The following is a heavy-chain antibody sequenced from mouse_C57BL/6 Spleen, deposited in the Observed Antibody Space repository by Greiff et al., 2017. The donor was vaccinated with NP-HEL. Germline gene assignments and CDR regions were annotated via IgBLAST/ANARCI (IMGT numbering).Heavy chain of an antibody. D-gene: IGHD2-5*01. CDR3: AREGRYYSNYDYAMDY. V-gene: IGHV1-18*01. Sequence: VQLQQSGPELVKPGASVKIPCKASGYTFTDYNMDWVKQSHGKSLEWIGDINPNNGGTIYNQKFKGKATLTVDTSSSTAYMQLSSLTSEDSAVYFCAREGRYYSNYDYAMDYWGQGTSVTVSS. CDR1: GYTFTDYN. J-gene: IGHJ4*01. CDR2: INPNNGGT.